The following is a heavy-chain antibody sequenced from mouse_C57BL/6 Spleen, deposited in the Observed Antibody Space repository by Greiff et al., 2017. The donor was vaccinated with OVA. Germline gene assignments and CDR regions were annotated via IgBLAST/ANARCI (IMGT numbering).Heavy chain of an antibody. CDR2: IYPRSGNT. CDR3: AREGDGHYAMDY. V-gene: IGHV1-81*01. J-gene: IGHJ4*01. Sequence: QVQLKQSGAELARPGASVKLSCKASGYTFTSYGISWVKQRTGRGLEWIGEIYPRSGNTYYNEKFKGKATLTADKSSSTAYMELRSLTSEDSAVYFCAREGDGHYAMDYWGQGTSVTVSS. CDR1: GYTFTSYG. D-gene: IGHD2-3*01.